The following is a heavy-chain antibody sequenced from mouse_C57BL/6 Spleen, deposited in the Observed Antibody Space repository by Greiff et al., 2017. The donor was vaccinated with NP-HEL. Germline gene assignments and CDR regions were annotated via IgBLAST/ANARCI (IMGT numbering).Heavy chain of an antibody. Sequence: VKLMESGSELVKPGASVKISCKASGYAFSSSWMNWVKQRPGKGLEWIGRIYPGDGDTNYNGKFKGKATLTADKSSSTADMQLSSLTSEDSAVYFCARGIYDGYYSFAYWAKGLWSLSLQ. J-gene: IGHJ3*01. CDR1: GYAFSSSW. CDR3: ARGIYDGYYSFAY. D-gene: IGHD2-3*01. CDR2: IYPGDGDT. V-gene: IGHV1-82*01.